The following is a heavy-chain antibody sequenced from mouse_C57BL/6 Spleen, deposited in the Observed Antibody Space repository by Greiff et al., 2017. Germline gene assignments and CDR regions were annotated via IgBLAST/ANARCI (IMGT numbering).Heavy chain of an antibody. J-gene: IGHJ4*01. CDR2: IDPSDSYT. CDR3: ARAYDEGGYAMDF. Sequence: QVQLKQPGAELVRPGTSVKLSCKASGYTFTSYWMHWVKQRPGQGLEWIGVIDPSDSYTNYNQKFKGKATLTVDTSSSTAYMQLSSLTSEDSAVYYCARAYDEGGYAMDFWGQGTSVTVSS. V-gene: IGHV1-59*01. CDR1: GYTFTSYW. D-gene: IGHD2-12*01.